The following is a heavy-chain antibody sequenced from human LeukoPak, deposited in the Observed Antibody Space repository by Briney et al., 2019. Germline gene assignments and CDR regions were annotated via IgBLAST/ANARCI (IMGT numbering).Heavy chain of an antibody. CDR3: ARANLKYTSDWYFFDY. D-gene: IGHD6-19*01. J-gene: IGHJ4*02. CDR1: GYTFTNYA. CDR2: INAGNGNT. V-gene: IGHV1-3*03. Sequence: GASVKVSCKASGYTFTNYAMHWVRQAPGQRLEWMGWINAGNGNTKYSQEFQGRVTITRDTSASTAYMELSSLRSEDMAVYYCARANLKYTSDWYFFDYWGQGTLITVSS.